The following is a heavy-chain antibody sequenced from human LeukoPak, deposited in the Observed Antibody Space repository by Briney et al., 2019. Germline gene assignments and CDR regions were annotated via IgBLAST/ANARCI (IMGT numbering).Heavy chain of an antibody. D-gene: IGHD3-3*01. J-gene: IGHJ4*02. CDR3: ARDFGVVIMVH. CDR1: GFTFSDHY. V-gene: IGHV3-48*01. CDR2: ISSSSSTI. Sequence: GGSLRLSCVASGFTFSDHYMDWVRQAPGKGLEWVSYISSSSSTIYYADSVKGRFTISRDNAKNSLYLQMNSLRAEDTAVYYCARDFGVVIMVHWGQGTLVTVSS.